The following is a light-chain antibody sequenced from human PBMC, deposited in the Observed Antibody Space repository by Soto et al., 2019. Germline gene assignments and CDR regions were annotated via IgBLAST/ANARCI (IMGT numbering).Light chain of an antibody. Sequence: EIVMTQSPATLSVSPGERATLSCRASQSVSSNLAWYQQRPGQTPSLLIYGASTRATGIPDRFSGSGSGTDFTLTISRVEPEDFAVFYCQHYGSSPLTFGGGTRLEIK. CDR2: GAS. V-gene: IGKV3D-15*01. CDR1: QSVSSN. J-gene: IGKJ5*01. CDR3: QHYGSSPLT.